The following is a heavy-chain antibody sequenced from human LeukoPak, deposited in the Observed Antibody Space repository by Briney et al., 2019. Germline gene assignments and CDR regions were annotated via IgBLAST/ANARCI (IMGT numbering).Heavy chain of an antibody. CDR2: VYYNGKT. J-gene: IGHJ4*02. V-gene: IGHV4-61*02. CDR3: ARHAPGYFDFF. Sequence: PSETLSLTCTVSGGSISSRTYYWSWIRQPAGRGLEWLGRVYYNGKTNYSPSLKSRVTMSVDTSKNQISLKLSSVTAADTAVYYCARHAPGYFDFFWGQGALVTVSS. D-gene: IGHD3-9*01. CDR1: GGSISSRTYY.